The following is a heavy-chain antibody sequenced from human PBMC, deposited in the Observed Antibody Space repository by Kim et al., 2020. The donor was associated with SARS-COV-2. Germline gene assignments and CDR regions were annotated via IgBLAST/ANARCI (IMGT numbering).Heavy chain of an antibody. Sequence: ASVKVSCKASGYSFTSSGITWVRQAPAGGPEWMGWINTYNGQANYAQKFKGRVTMTTDTSTSTAYMELRSLTSDGTAVYYCARSRGYVDYWGQGTLVTVSS. CDR1: GYSFTSSG. CDR2: INTYNGQA. CDR3: ARSRGYVDY. D-gene: IGHD3-10*01. V-gene: IGHV1-18*01. J-gene: IGHJ4*02.